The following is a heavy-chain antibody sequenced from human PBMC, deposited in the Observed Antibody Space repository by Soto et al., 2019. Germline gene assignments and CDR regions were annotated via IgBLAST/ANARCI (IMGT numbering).Heavy chain of an antibody. CDR3: AREDYGDYPVTVSGLDY. J-gene: IGHJ4*02. Sequence: SQTLSLTCAISGDSVSSNSAAWNWIRQSPSRGLEWLGRTYYRSKWYNDYAVSGKSRITINPDTSKNQFSLQLNSVTPEDTAVYYCAREDYGDYPVTVSGLDYWGQGTLVTVSS. V-gene: IGHV6-1*01. CDR2: TYYRSKWYN. CDR1: GDSVSSNSAA. D-gene: IGHD4-17*01.